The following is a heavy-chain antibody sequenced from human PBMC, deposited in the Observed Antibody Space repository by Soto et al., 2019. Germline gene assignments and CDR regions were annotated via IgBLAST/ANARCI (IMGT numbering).Heavy chain of an antibody. Sequence: QVQLQESGPGLVKPSETLSLTCTVSGGSISSYCWSWIRQLPGKGLDWIRYIYYNGSTNYNPSLKSRVTKSVDTSKIQFSLKVSSVAAADTAVYYCSRSDGRYWGQGTLVTVSS. CDR1: GGSISSYC. CDR2: IYYNGST. CDR3: SRSDGRY. V-gene: IGHV4-59*01. J-gene: IGHJ4*02.